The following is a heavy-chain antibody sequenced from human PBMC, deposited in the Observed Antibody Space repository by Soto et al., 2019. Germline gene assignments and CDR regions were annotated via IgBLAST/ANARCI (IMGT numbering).Heavy chain of an antibody. CDR1: GESISSGGYY. J-gene: IGHJ4*02. CDR3: ARASSSSSAADY. V-gene: IGHV4-31*03. CDR2: IYDSESA. Sequence: QVQLQESGPGLVKASQTLSLICSVSGESISSGGYYWSWIRHHPGKGLEWIGYIYDSESAYYNPSLKSRFTISMDTSKNHFAMNLSSVTAADTAVYYCARASSSSSAADYWGQGTLITVSS. D-gene: IGHD6-6*01.